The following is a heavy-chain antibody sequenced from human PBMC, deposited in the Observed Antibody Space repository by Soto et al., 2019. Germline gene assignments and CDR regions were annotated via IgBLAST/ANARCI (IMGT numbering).Heavy chain of an antibody. CDR2: IYYSGST. CDR3: ARVWGGAFDI. V-gene: IGHV4-39*07. J-gene: IGHJ3*02. D-gene: IGHD3-10*01. Sequence: PSETLSLTWTVSGGSSSSTSYYWGWIRQPPGKGLEWIGSIYYSGSTYYNPSLKSRVTISVDTSKNQFSLKLSSVTAADTAVYYCARVWGGAFDIWGQGTMVTVSS. CDR1: GGSSSSTSYY.